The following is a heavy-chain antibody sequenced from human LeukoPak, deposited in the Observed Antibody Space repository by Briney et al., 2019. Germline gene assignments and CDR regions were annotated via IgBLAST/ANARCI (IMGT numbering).Heavy chain of an antibody. J-gene: IGHJ4*02. CDR3: ARGGPAAYLSYFDSYYFDY. V-gene: IGHV3-30-3*01. CDR2: ISYDGSNK. Sequence: GGSLRLSCAASGFTFSSYAMHWVRQAPGKGLEWVAVISYDGSNKYYADSVKGRFTISRDNSKNTLYLQMNSLRAEDTAVYYCARGGPAAYLSYFDSYYFDYWGQGTLVTVSS. D-gene: IGHD3-9*01. CDR1: GFTFSSYA.